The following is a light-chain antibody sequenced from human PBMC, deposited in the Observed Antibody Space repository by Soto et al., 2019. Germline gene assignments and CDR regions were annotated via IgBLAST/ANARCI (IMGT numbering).Light chain of an antibody. CDR3: QQRSNWPT. Sequence: EIVLTQSPGTLSLSPGERATLSCRASQSVSSYLAWYQQKPGQAPRLLIYDASNRATGIPARFSGSGSGTDLTLTISSLEPEDFAVYYCQQRSNWPTFGPGTKVDIK. CDR2: DAS. V-gene: IGKV3-11*01. CDR1: QSVSSY. J-gene: IGKJ3*01.